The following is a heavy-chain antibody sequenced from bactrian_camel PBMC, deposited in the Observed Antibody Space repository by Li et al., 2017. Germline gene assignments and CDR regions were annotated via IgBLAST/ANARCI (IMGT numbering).Heavy chain of an antibody. Sequence: HVQPVESGGGSVQAGESLRLSCVAFEYMKSRPCMGWFRQAPGKEREGVASMDREGRITYADSVKGRFTISQDNAKPVNTLILQMNSLKPEDTAMYYCAAVPRVTATQALAYMRDPGSGYWGQGTQVTVS. J-gene: IGHJ6*01. CDR2: MDREGRI. CDR1: EYMKSRPC. D-gene: IGHD1*01. V-gene: IGHV3S53*01. CDR3: AAVPRVTATQALAYMRDPGSGY.